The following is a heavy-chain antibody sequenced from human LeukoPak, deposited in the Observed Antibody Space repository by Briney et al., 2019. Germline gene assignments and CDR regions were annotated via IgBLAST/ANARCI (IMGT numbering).Heavy chain of an antibody. CDR1: GYTFTGYY. Sequence: ASVKVSCKASGYTFTGYYMHWVRQAPGQGLEWMGWINPNSGGTNYAQKFQGRVTMTRDTSISTAYMELSRLRSDDTAVYYCARTDDFIVAVEHGYYFDYWGQGTLVTVSS. J-gene: IGHJ4*02. CDR2: INPNSGGT. D-gene: IGHD6-13*01. V-gene: IGHV1-2*02. CDR3: ARTDDFIVAVEHGYYFDY.